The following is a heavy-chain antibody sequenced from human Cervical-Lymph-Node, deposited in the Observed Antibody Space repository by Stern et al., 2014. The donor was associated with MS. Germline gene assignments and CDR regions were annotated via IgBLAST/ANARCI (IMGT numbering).Heavy chain of an antibody. J-gene: IGHJ4*02. D-gene: IGHD1-26*01. CDR1: GFTFTNSA. Sequence: QMQLVQSGPEVKRPGTSVKVSCKASGFTFTNSAMQWVRQARGQRLEWIGWIVVGSGNTNYAQKFQERFTITRDMSTGTVYMELSSLRSEDTAMYYCAADSLVDFYWGQGTLVTVSS. V-gene: IGHV1-58*02. CDR2: IVVGSGNT. CDR3: AADSLVDFY.